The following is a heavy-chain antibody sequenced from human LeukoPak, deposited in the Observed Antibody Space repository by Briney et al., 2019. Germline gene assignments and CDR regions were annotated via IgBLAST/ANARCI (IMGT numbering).Heavy chain of an antibody. Sequence: GGSLRLSCAASGFTFDDYAMHWVRQAPGKGLEWVSGISWNSGSIGYADSVKGRFTISRDNAKNSLYLQMNSLRAEDMALYYCAKVKYSSLTGPFDYWGQGTLVTVSS. J-gene: IGHJ4*02. D-gene: IGHD6-13*01. CDR3: AKVKYSSLTGPFDY. CDR1: GFTFDDYA. V-gene: IGHV3-9*03. CDR2: ISWNSGSI.